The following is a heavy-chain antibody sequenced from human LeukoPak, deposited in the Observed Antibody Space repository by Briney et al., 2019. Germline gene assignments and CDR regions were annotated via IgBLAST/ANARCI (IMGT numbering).Heavy chain of an antibody. CDR3: ARDPYYDFWSFDY. V-gene: IGHV1-2*06. Sequence: ASVKVSCKASGYTFTGYYMHWVRQAPGQGLEWMGRINPNSGGTNYAQKFQGRVTMTRDTSISTAYMELSRLRSDDTAVYYCARDPYYDFWSFDYWGQGTLVIVSS. J-gene: IGHJ4*02. CDR1: GYTFTGYY. D-gene: IGHD3-3*01. CDR2: INPNSGGT.